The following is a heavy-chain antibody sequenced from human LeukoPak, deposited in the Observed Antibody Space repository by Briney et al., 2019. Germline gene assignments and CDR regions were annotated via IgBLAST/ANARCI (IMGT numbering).Heavy chain of an antibody. CDR2: IYHTGST. V-gene: IGHV4-59*02. Sequence: SETLCLTCTISGGSVSDYYWSWIRQSPGKGLEWIGYIYHTGSTSYSPSLKSRVTISADTSQNQFSLKLSSVTAADTAVYYCASRKLGNDYWGQGTLVTVSS. J-gene: IGHJ4*02. CDR1: GGSVSDYY. D-gene: IGHD7-27*01. CDR3: ASRKLGNDY.